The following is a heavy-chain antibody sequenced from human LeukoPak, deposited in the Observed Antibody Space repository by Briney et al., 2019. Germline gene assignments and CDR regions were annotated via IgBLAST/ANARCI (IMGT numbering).Heavy chain of an antibody. Sequence: AGGSLRLSCAASGFTFSSYAMHWVRQAPGKGLEWVAVISYDGSNKYYADSVKGRFTISRDNSKNTLYLQMNSLRAEDTAVYYCARAPHYDFWSGSGYYMDVWGKGTTVTVSS. J-gene: IGHJ6*03. CDR3: ARAPHYDFWSGSGYYMDV. V-gene: IGHV3-30-3*01. CDR1: GFTFSSYA. D-gene: IGHD3-3*01. CDR2: ISYDGSNK.